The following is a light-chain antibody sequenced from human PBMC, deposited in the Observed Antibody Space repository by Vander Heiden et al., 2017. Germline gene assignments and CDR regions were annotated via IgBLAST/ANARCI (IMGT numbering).Light chain of an antibody. J-gene: IGKJ4*01. V-gene: IGKV1-33*01. CDR1: QDISDY. CDR2: DAS. CDR3: QQYDNLPPL. Sequence: DIQMTQSPSSLSASVGDRVTITCQASQDISDYLSWYQQKPGKAPKLLIYDASNLETGVPSRFSGSGSGTDFTFSISSLQPEDIATYYYQQYDNLPPLFGGGTKVEIK.